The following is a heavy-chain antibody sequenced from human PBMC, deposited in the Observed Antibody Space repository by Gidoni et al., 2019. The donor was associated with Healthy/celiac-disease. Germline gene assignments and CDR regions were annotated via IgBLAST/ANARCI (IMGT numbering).Heavy chain of an antibody. CDR2: IIPIFGTA. D-gene: IGHD2-8*01. CDR3: ASTNCTNGVCYGLFSFDY. J-gene: IGHJ4*02. V-gene: IGHV1-69*01. Sequence: QVQLVQSGAEVTKPGSSVKVSCKASGGTFSSYAISWVRQAPGQGLEWMGGIIPIFGTANYAQKFQGRVTITADESTSTAYMELSSLRSEDTAVYYCASTNCTNGVCYGLFSFDYWGQGTLVTVSS. CDR1: GGTFSSYA.